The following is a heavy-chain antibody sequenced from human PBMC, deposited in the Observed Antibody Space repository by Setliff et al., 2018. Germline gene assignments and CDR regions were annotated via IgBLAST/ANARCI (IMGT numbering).Heavy chain of an antibody. J-gene: IGHJ6*03. CDR2: INTNTGDP. Sequence: GASVKVSCKASGYTFISYTMNWVRQAPGQGLEWMGWINTNTGDPTYAQGFTGRFVFSLDTSVSTAYLQISSLKAEDTAIYYCARGSRFGAIVYKGDYYMDVWGKGTTVTVSS. CDR1: GYTFISYT. V-gene: IGHV7-4-1*02. CDR3: ARGSRFGAIVYKGDYYMDV. D-gene: IGHD3-10*01.